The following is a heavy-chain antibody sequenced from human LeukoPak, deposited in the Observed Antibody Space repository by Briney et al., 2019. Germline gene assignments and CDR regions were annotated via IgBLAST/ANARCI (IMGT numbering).Heavy chain of an antibody. CDR3: ARSIVVVPAAMDWFDP. CDR1: GGSMSSYY. CDR2: IYYSGST. J-gene: IGHJ5*02. Sequence: SETLSLTCTVSGGSMSSYYWSWIRQPPGKGLEWIGYIYYSGSTNYNPSLKSRVTISVDMSKNQFSLKLSSVTAADTAVCYCARSIVVVPAAMDWFDPWGQGTLVTVSS. D-gene: IGHD2-2*01. V-gene: IGHV4-59*08.